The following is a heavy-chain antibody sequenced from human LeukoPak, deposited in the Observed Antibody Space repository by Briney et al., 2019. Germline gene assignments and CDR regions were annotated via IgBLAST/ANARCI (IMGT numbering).Heavy chain of an antibody. Sequence: GGSLRLSCAASGFTFSSYGMSWVRQAPGKGLEWVSAISGSGGSTYYADSVKGRFTVSRDNAKNSLYLQMNSLRAEDTAVYYCARDFRLRSDTAMAHVHFDYWGQGTLVTVSS. V-gene: IGHV3-23*01. CDR1: GFTFSSYG. J-gene: IGHJ4*02. CDR2: ISGSGGST. D-gene: IGHD5-18*01. CDR3: ARDFRLRSDTAMAHVHFDY.